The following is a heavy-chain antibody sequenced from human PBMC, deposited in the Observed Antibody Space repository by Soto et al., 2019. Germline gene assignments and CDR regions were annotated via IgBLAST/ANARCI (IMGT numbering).Heavy chain of an antibody. CDR3: ARDARYCSSTSCYAFDI. D-gene: IGHD2-2*01. CDR1: GYTSTGYY. Sequence: GASVKVSCKASGYTSTGYYMHWVRQAPGQGLEWMGWINPNSGGTNYAQKFQGRVTMTRDTSISTAYMELSRLRSDDTAVYYCARDARYCSSTSCYAFDIWGQGTMVTVSS. CDR2: INPNSGGT. V-gene: IGHV1-2*02. J-gene: IGHJ3*02.